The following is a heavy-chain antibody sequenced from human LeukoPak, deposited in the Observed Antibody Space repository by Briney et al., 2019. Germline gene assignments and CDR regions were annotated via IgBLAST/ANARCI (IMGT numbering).Heavy chain of an antibody. D-gene: IGHD6-13*01. V-gene: IGHV3-7*01. CDR2: IKQDGSEK. J-gene: IGHJ6*03. CDR1: GFTFSSYW. CDR3: ARDASSSDFPYYYYYMDV. Sequence: GGSLRLSCAASGFTFSSYWMSWVRQAPGKGLEWVANIKQDGSEKYYVDSVKGRFAISRDNAENSLYLQMNSLRAEDTAVYYCARDASSSDFPYYYYYMDVWGKGTTVTVSS.